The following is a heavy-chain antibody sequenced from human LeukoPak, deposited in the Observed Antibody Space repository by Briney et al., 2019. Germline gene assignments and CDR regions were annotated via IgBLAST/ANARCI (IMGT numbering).Heavy chain of an antibody. Sequence: ESGPTLVNPTQTLTLTCTFSGFSLSTGGMRVSWIRQPPGKALEWLARIDWDDDKFYSTSLKTRLTISKDTSKNQVVLTMTNMDPVDTATYYCARIAGGAIDYWGQGTLVAVSS. V-gene: IGHV2-70*04. CDR2: IDWDDDK. CDR1: GFSLSTGGMR. D-gene: IGHD3-16*01. J-gene: IGHJ4*02. CDR3: ARIAGGAIDY.